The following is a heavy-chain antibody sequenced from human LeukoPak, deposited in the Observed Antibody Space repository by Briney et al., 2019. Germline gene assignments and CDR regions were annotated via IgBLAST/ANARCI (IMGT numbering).Heavy chain of an antibody. D-gene: IGHD3-10*01. CDR3: ARDSITMVRGVIGY. V-gene: IGHV3-21*01. J-gene: IGHJ4*02. CDR2: ISSSSSYI. CDR1: GFTFSSYA. Sequence: GGSLRLFCAASGFTFSSYAMHWVRQAPGKGLEWVSSISSSSSYIYYADSVKGRFTISRDNTKNSLYLQMNSLRAEDTAVYYCARDSITMVRGVIGYWGQGALVTVSS.